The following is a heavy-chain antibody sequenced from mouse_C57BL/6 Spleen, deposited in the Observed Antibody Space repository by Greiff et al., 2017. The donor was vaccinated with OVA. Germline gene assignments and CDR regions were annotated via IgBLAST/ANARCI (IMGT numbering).Heavy chain of an antibody. CDR3: ARKGTSTMVYYFDY. J-gene: IGHJ2*01. Sequence: VKLQQPGAELVMPGASVKLSCKASGYTFTSYWMHWVKQRPGQGLEWIGEIDPSDSYTNYNQKFKGKSTLTVDKSSSTAYMQLSSLTSEDSAVYYCARKGTSTMVYYFDYWGQGTTLTVSS. CDR1: GYTFTSYW. V-gene: IGHV1-69*01. D-gene: IGHD2-1*01. CDR2: IDPSDSYT.